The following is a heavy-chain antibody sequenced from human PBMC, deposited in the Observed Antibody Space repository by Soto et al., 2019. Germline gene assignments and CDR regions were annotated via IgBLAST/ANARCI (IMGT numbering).Heavy chain of an antibody. CDR1: GGSVSSDDYY. CDR2: IFYIGST. CDR3: ARGPSGDKVDY. V-gene: IGHV4-61*08. Sequence: SETLSLTCTVSGGSVSSDDYYWSWIRQSPGKGLEWIGYIFYIGSTSYNPSLKSRVTISVDTSKNQFSLRLSSVTAADTAVYYCARGPSGDKVDYWSQGTLVTVS. J-gene: IGHJ4*02. D-gene: IGHD7-27*01.